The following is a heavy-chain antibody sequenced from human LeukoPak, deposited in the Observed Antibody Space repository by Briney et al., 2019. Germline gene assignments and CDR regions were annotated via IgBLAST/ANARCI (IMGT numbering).Heavy chain of an antibody. V-gene: IGHV4-4*09. Sequence: SETLSLTCTVSGGSISSYYWSWIRQPPGKGLEWIGYIYTSGSTNYNPSLKSRVTISVDTSKNQSSLKLSSVTAADTAVYYCARQELKNYYMDVWGKGTTVTVSS. J-gene: IGHJ6*03. CDR3: ARQELKNYYMDV. D-gene: IGHD3-10*01. CDR1: GGSISSYY. CDR2: IYTSGST.